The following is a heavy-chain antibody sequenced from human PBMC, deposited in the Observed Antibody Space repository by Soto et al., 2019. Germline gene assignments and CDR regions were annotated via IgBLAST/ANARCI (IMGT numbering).Heavy chain of an antibody. CDR2: ISAYNGNT. J-gene: IGHJ4*02. V-gene: IGHV1-18*01. CDR1: GYTLTSYG. CDR3: AREHQGDYSSDY. D-gene: IGHD2-21*02. Sequence: QVQLVQSGAEVKKPGASVKVSCKASGYTLTSYGISWVRQAPGPGLEWMGWISAYNGNTNYAQKVQGRVTMTPDTSTTTAYMELRSLRSADTAVYYCAREHQGDYSSDYWGQGTLVTVSS.